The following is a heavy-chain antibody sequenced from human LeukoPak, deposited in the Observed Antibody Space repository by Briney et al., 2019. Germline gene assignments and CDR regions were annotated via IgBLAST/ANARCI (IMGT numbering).Heavy chain of an antibody. D-gene: IGHD2-2*01. Sequence: ASVEVSCKASGYTFTSYGISWVRQAPGQGLEWMGWISAYNGNTNYAQKLQGRVTITADKSTSTAYMELSSLRSEDTAVYYCARAGVTDRLEVVWEAKYYYYYYMDVWGKGTTVTVSS. CDR3: ARAGVTDRLEVVWEAKYYYYYYMDV. CDR2: ISAYNGNT. CDR1: GYTFTSYG. J-gene: IGHJ6*03. V-gene: IGHV1-18*01.